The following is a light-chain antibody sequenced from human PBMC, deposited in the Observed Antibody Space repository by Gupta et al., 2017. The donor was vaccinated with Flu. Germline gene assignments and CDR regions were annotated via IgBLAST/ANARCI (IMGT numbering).Light chain of an antibody. CDR3: QQQVNTPLT. CDR2: WAS. J-gene: IGKJ4*01. Sequence: EIVMTHSPHSLPVSLGQRATINCKSSHTSFYNSNNKNNLAWYQQKPGRPPKLLIYWASTRGAGVPDRFIGRGSGTDFTLTSPSLQAEDVATYHWQQQVNTPLTFGGGTKLEIK. V-gene: IGKV4-1*01. CDR1: HTSFYNSNNKNN.